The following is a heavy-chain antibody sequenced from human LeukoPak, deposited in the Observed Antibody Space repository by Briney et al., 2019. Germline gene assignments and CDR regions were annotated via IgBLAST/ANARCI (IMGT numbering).Heavy chain of an antibody. Sequence: GGSLRLSCAASGFTFSSYSMNWVRQAPGKGLEWVSHISSSSDTIFYADSVKGRFTISRDNAKNSLYLQMNSLKTEDTAVYYCNTEDYYDSTGYYNYFDYWGQGTLVTVSS. V-gene: IGHV3-48*04. CDR1: GFTFSSYS. D-gene: IGHD3-22*01. J-gene: IGHJ4*02. CDR2: ISSSSDTI. CDR3: NTEDYYDSTGYYNYFDY.